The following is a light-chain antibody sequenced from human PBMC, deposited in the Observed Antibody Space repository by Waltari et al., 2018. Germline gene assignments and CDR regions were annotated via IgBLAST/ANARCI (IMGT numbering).Light chain of an antibody. V-gene: IGLV2-14*01. J-gene: IGLJ2*01. CDR2: DVS. CDR1: SNDVGGYNS. CDR3: SSQSSNDVVL. Sequence: QSALTQPASVSGSPGQSVTIFCAGTSNDVGGYNSVSWYQEHPAQAPRVIIYDVSDRPSGVSERFSGSKSGNTASLTISGLQAEDEADYYCSSQSSNDVVLFGGGTKLTVL.